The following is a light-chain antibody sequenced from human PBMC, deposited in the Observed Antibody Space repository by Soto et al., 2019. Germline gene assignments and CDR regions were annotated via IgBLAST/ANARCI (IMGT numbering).Light chain of an antibody. Sequence: WPPSQGSLSFSPVSLSKISVIGSQSVSSSYLAWYQQKPGQANRIIIYGASSRATGIPDRFSGSGSGTDFTLTISRLETEDFAVYYCQKYGSSPTTVGKGTQGDIK. J-gene: IGKJ1*01. CDR2: GAS. CDR3: QKYGSSPTT. CDR1: QSVSSSY. V-gene: IGKV3-20*01.